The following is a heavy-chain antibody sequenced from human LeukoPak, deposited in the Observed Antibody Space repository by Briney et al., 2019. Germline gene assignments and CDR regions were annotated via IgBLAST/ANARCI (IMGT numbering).Heavy chain of an antibody. V-gene: IGHV3-30*18. J-gene: IGHJ4*02. CDR3: AKSSGYSYGFDY. D-gene: IGHD5-18*01. CDR2: ISYDGSNK. Sequence: GGSLRLSCAAPGFTFSSYGMHWVRQAPGKGLEWVAVISYDGSNKYYADSVKGRFTISRDNSKNTLYLQMNSLRAEDTAVYYCAKSSGYSYGFDYWGQGTLVTVSS. CDR1: GFTFSSYG.